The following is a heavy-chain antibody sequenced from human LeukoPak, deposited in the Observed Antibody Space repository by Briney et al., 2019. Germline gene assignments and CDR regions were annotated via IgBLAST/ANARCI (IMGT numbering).Heavy chain of an antibody. V-gene: IGHV3-11*01. CDR3: ATQVGTKRGDGFDI. CDR2: ISNGSSTI. D-gene: IGHD1-26*01. J-gene: IGHJ3*02. Sequence: GGSLRLSCAASGFTFSDYYMTWIRRAPGKGLEWVSYISNGSSTIYYADSVKGRFTISRDNAKNSLYLQMNSLRAEDTAVYYCATQVGTKRGDGFDIWGQGTMVTVSS. CDR1: GFTFSDYY.